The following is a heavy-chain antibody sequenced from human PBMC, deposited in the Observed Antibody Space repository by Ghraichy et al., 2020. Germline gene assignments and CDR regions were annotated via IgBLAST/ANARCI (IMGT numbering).Heavy chain of an antibody. Sequence: GSLRLSCVASGFTFSSYGMHWVRQAPGKGLEWVAFIRYDGSNKYYADSVKGRFTISRDNSKNTLYLQMNSLRAEDTAVYYCAKVERGIFGADYWGQGTLVTVSS. J-gene: IGHJ4*02. V-gene: IGHV3-30*02. D-gene: IGHD3-3*01. CDR1: GFTFSSYG. CDR2: IRYDGSNK. CDR3: AKVERGIFGADY.